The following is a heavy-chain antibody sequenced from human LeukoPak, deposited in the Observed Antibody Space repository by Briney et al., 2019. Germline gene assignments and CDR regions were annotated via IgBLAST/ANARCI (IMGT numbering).Heavy chain of an antibody. J-gene: IGHJ4*02. CDR3: ARKSPRLTVGSLDY. D-gene: IGHD7-27*01. Sequence: SETLSLTCAVYGGSFSYYYWSWIRQPPGKGLEWIGEINHSGSTNYNPSPKSRVTISVDTSKNQFSLRLSSVTAADTAVYYCARKSPRLTVGSLDYWGQGTRVTVSS. CDR2: INHSGST. CDR1: GGSFSYYY. V-gene: IGHV4-34*01.